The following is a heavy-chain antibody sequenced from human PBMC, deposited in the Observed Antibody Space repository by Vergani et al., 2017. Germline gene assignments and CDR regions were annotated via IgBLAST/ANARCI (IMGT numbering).Heavy chain of an antibody. D-gene: IGHD3-22*01. CDR1: GFTFIMHA. V-gene: IGHV3-23*01. CDR2: LSASDRRT. J-gene: IGHJ4*02. CDR3: ARASYYDSSGYLDY. Sequence: EVQLLESGGDLVQPGGSLRLSCAASGFTFIMHAMSWVRQAPGKGLEWVSTLSASDRRTHYADSVKGRFTISRDNSKNTLYLQMNSLRAEDTAVYYCARASYYDSSGYLDYWGQGTLVTVSS.